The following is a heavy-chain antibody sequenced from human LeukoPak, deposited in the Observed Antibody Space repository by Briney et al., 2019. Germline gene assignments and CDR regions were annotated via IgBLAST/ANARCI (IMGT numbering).Heavy chain of an antibody. D-gene: IGHD5-18*01. Sequence: GASVKVSCKSPGYTFTTYGITWVRQAPGQGLEWMGWISTYNGNTNYAQKLQGRVTMTTDTSTSTAYMELRSLRSDDTAMYYCARDRMDTGTYFDYWGQGTLVTVSS. CDR1: GYTFTTYG. J-gene: IGHJ4*02. CDR2: ISTYNGNT. CDR3: ARDRMDTGTYFDY. V-gene: IGHV1-18*01.